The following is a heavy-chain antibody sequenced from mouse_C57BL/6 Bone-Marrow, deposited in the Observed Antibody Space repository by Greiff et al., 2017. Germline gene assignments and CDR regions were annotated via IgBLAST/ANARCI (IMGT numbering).Heavy chain of an antibody. CDR3: ARITTVVAVDY. CDR1: GYTFTSYG. Sequence: VKLMESGAELARPGASVKLSCKASGYTFTSYGISWVKQRTGQGLEWIGEIYPRSGNTYYNEKFKGKATLTADKSSSTAYMELRSLTSEDSAVYFCARITTVVAVDYWGQGTTLTVSS. D-gene: IGHD1-1*01. J-gene: IGHJ2*01. CDR2: IYPRSGNT. V-gene: IGHV1-81*01.